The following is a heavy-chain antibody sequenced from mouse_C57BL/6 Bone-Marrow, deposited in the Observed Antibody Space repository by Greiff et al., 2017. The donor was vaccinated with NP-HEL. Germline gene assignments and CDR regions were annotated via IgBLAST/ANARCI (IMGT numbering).Heavy chain of an antibody. CDR2: IDPSDSYT. V-gene: IGHV1-69*01. J-gene: IGHJ2*01. D-gene: IGHD3-2*02. CDR1: GYTFTSYW. CDR3: ARSAQATPEY. Sequence: QVQLQQPGAELVMPGASVKLSCKASGYTFTSYWMHWVKQRPGQGLEWIGEIDPSDSYTNYNQKFKGKSTLTVDKSSSTAYMQLSSLTSEDSAVYYCARSAQATPEYWGQGTTLTVSS.